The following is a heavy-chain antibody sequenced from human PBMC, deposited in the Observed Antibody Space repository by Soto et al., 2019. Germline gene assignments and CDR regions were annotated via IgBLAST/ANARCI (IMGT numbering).Heavy chain of an antibody. CDR1: GFTFSSYS. CDR3: ARDQPYADFWSGYYTGYYYYYGMDV. Sequence: PGGSLRLSCAASGFTFSSYSMNWVRQAPGKGLEWVSSISSSSYIYYADSVKGRFNISRDNAKNSLHPQMNSLRAEDTAVYYCARDQPYADFWSGYYTGYYYYYGMDVWGQGATVTVSS. D-gene: IGHD3-3*01. V-gene: IGHV3-21*01. CDR2: ISSSSYI. J-gene: IGHJ6*02.